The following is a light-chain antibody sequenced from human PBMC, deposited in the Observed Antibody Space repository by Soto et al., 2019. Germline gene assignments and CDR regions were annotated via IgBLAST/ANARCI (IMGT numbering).Light chain of an antibody. Sequence: QSALTQPASVSGSPGQSITISCTGTSSDVGAYTSVSWYQQHPGKAPKLIIYEVSNRPPGVSTRFSGSKSASTASLTISGLQAEDEAHYYCSSYTSDNIPYLFATGIKSTVL. CDR3: SSYTSDNIPYL. V-gene: IGLV2-14*01. CDR1: SSDVGAYTS. CDR2: EVS. J-gene: IGLJ1*01.